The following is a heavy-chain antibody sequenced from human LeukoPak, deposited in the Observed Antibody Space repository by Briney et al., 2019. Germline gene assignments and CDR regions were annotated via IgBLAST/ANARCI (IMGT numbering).Heavy chain of an antibody. V-gene: IGHV4-59*12. CDR1: GGSISSYY. CDR3: AREGYYYDSSGYYYYFDY. D-gene: IGHD3-22*01. Sequence: SETLSLTCTVSGGSISSYYWSWIRQPPGKGLEWIGYIYYSGSTNYNPSLKSRVTISVDRSKNQFSLKLSSVTAADTAVYYCAREGYYYDSSGYYYYFDYWGQGTLVTVSS. J-gene: IGHJ4*02. CDR2: IYYSGST.